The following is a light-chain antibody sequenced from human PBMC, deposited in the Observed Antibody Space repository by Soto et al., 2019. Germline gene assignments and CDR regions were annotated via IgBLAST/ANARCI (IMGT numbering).Light chain of an antibody. CDR2: ATS. Sequence: DIPMTQSPSSLSASLGDRVTITCRASQTISNYLNWYQQKPGRAPELLVYATSNLQSGVPSRFTGSGSGTHFTLTISGLQPADFATYFCQQSYNTPITFGQGTRLEIK. J-gene: IGKJ5*01. CDR3: QQSYNTPIT. V-gene: IGKV1-39*01. CDR1: QTISNY.